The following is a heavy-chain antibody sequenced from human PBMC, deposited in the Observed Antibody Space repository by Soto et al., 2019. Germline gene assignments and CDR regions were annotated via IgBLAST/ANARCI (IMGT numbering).Heavy chain of an antibody. V-gene: IGHV3-48*03. J-gene: IGHJ4*02. CDR2: ISSSGSTI. Sequence: PRLSCAASGFTLSSYEMNWVRQAPGKGLEWVSYISSSGSTIYYADSVKGRFTISRDNAKNSLYLQMNSLRAEDTAVYYCAREVVVAAYFDYWGQGTLVTVSS. CDR3: AREVVVAAYFDY. D-gene: IGHD2-15*01. CDR1: GFTLSSYE.